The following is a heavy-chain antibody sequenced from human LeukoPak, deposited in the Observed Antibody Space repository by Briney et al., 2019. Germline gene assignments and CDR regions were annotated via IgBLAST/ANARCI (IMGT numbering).Heavy chain of an antibody. D-gene: IGHD3-16*01. J-gene: IGHJ5*02. V-gene: IGHV3-33*01. Sequence: PGGSLRLSCAASGFTFSSYGMHWVRQAPGKGLEWVAVIWYDGSNKYYADSVKGRFTISRDNAKNSLYLQMNSLRAEDTAVYYCARDSGWGSSNWFDPWGQGTLVTVSS. CDR1: GFTFSSYG. CDR3: ARDSGWGSSNWFDP. CDR2: IWYDGSNK.